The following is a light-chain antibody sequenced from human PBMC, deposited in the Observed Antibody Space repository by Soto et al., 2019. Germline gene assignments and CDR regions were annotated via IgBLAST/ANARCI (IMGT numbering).Light chain of an antibody. J-gene: IGKJ4*01. CDR1: QGIGST. V-gene: IGKV3-15*01. Sequence: EIVMTQSPATQSVSPGERATLSCRASQGIGSTLAWYHQKPGQTPKLLIYDASTRATGVPARFSGGGSGTEFTLTINSLQSEDFAVYYCQRYNRWPLSFGGGTKVDI. CDR3: QRYNRWPLS. CDR2: DAS.